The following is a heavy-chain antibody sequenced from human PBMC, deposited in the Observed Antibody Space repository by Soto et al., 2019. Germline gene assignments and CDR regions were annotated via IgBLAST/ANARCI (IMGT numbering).Heavy chain of an antibody. D-gene: IGHD3-9*01. J-gene: IGHJ6*03. V-gene: IGHV4-59*08. Sequence: SETLSLTCTVSGGSISNFYWSWTRQPPGKGLEWIGYVYYTGSTSYNPSLKRRVTFSADSSRGQFSLRLNSVTAADTAVYYCARTVLGPDLLADSFVDYYYYMDVWGQGTTVTVSS. CDR3: ARTVLGPDLLADSFVDYYYYMDV. CDR2: VYYTGST. CDR1: GGSISNFY.